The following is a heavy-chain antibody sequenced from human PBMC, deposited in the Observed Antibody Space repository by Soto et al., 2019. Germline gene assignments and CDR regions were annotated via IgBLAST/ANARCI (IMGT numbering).Heavy chain of an antibody. D-gene: IGHD4-17*01. Sequence: SETLSLTCAVYGGSISSFVYSWSWIRQPPGKGLEWIGYIYHSGSTYYNPSLKSRVTISVDTSKNQFSLKLTSVTAADTAVYYCARHVGHYGGKVSYWGQGTLVTVSS. J-gene: IGHJ4*02. CDR2: IYHSGST. V-gene: IGHV4-30-2*01. CDR1: GGSISSFVYS. CDR3: ARHVGHYGGKVSY.